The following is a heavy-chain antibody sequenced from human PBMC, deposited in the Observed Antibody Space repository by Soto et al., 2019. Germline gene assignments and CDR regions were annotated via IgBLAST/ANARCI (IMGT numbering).Heavy chain of an antibody. CDR2: AYYSGST. CDR1: GGSISHYY. Sequence: SETLSLTCTVSGGSISHYYWSWIRQSPGKGLEWIGYAYYSGSTDYNPSLKSRVTMSVDTSKNQVSLKLNSVSTADTAVYYCARDRSTYGGGGTGEVKENWFDPWGPGTLVTVSS. J-gene: IGHJ5*02. CDR3: ARDRSTYGGGGTGEVKENWFDP. D-gene: IGHD2-8*01. V-gene: IGHV4-59*01.